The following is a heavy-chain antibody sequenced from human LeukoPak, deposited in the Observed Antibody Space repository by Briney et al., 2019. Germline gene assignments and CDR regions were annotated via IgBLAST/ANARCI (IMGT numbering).Heavy chain of an antibody. CDR3: ARLVGGTGYFDY. V-gene: IGHV4-59*11. CDR2: IYYSRTT. J-gene: IGHJ4*02. D-gene: IGHD3-9*01. CDR1: GGSISSHY. Sequence: SETLSLTCAVSGGSISSHYWSWIRQPPGKGLEWIRYIYYSRTTNYSPSLKSRVTISVDTSKTQFSLKLSSVTAADTAVYYCARLVGGTGYFDYWGREPWSPSPQ.